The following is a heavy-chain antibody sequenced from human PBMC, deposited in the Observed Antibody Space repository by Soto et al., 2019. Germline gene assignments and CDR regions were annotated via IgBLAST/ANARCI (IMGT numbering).Heavy chain of an antibody. Sequence: EVQLVESGGGLVKPGGSLRLSCAASGFTFSSYSMNWVRQAPGKGLEWVSSISSSSSYIYYADSVKGRFTISRDNAKISLYLQMNSLRAEDTAVYYCARTAGQQLVPYYFDYWGQGTLVTVSS. J-gene: IGHJ4*02. D-gene: IGHD6-13*01. CDR2: ISSSSSYI. CDR3: ARTAGQQLVPYYFDY. CDR1: GFTFSSYS. V-gene: IGHV3-21*01.